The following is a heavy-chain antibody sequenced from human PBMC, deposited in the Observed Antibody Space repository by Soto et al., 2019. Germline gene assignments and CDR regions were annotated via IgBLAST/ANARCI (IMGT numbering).Heavy chain of an antibody. CDR2: IIPIFGTA. CDR3: GRSYCGGDCYSGGDDAFDL. Sequence: AVKVSCKASGGTFSSYAISWVRQAPGQGLEWMGGIIPIFGTANYAQKFQGRVTITADESTSTAYMERSSLRSEDTAVYYCGRSYCGGDCYSGGDDAFDLWGQGTMVTVSS. V-gene: IGHV1-69*13. D-gene: IGHD2-21*02. CDR1: GGTFSSYA. J-gene: IGHJ3*01.